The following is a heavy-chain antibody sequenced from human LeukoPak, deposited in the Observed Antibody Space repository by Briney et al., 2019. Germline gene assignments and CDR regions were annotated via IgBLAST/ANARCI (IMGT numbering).Heavy chain of an antibody. Sequence: PSETLSLTCAVYGGSFSGYYWSWIRQPPGKGLEWIGEINHSGSTNYNPPLKSRVTISVDTSKNQFSLKLSSVTAADTAVYYCARGAWGVVVPAAPYYFDYWGQGTLVTVSS. CDR3: ARGAWGVVVPAAPYYFDY. J-gene: IGHJ4*02. CDR2: INHSGST. V-gene: IGHV4-34*01. CDR1: GGSFSGYY. D-gene: IGHD2-2*01.